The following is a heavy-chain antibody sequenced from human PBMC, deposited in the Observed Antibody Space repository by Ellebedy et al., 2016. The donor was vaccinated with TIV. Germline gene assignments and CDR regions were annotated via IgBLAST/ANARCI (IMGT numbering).Heavy chain of an antibody. V-gene: IGHV3-7*01. J-gene: IGHJ4*02. Sequence: GGSLRLXXAASGLTLSSYWMGWVRQAPGKGLERVANIKKDGSEKNYVDSVKGRFTISRDNAKNSLYLQMNSLRDEDTAVYYCAIDAYSRSLYWGQGTLVTVSS. CDR3: AIDAYSRSLY. D-gene: IGHD6-6*01. CDR1: GLTLSSYW. CDR2: IKKDGSEK.